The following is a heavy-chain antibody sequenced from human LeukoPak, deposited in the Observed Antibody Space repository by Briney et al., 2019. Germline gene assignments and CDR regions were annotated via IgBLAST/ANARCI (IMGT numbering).Heavy chain of an antibody. V-gene: IGHV4-59*01. D-gene: IGHD6-13*01. CDR1: GGSLSSYY. J-gene: IGHJ6*03. Sequence: SETLSLTCTVSGGSLSSYYWSWIRQPPGKGLEWIGYIYYSGSTNYNPSLKSRVAISVDTSKNQFSLKLSSVTAADTAVYYCARGPYSSSWPSYYYYYMDVWGKGTTVTVSS. CDR3: ARGPYSSSWPSYYYYYMDV. CDR2: IYYSGST.